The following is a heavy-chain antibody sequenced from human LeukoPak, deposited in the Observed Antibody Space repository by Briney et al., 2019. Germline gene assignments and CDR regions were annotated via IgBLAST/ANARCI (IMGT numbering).Heavy chain of an antibody. CDR1: GGSISSSSYY. J-gene: IGHJ3*02. CDR3: TREGDIVATIQCAFDI. V-gene: IGHV4-39*07. CDR2: IYYSGST. D-gene: IGHD5-12*01. Sequence: SETLSLTCTVSGGSISSSSYYWGWIRQPPGKGLERIGSIYYSGSTYYNPSLKSRVTISVDTSKNQFSLKLSSVTAADTAVYYCTREGDIVATIQCAFDIWGQGTMVTVSS.